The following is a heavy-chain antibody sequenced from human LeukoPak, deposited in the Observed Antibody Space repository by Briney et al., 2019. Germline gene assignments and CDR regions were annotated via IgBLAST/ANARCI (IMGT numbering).Heavy chain of an antibody. CDR2: INPSAGTT. D-gene: IGHD3-22*01. CDR3: ARAYYYDSSAYYPEAY. V-gene: IGHV1-46*01. Sequence: ASVKVSCKASGYTFTSFYMQWMRQAPGQGLEWMGIINPSAGTTTYAQKFQGRVTMTRDMSTSTVYMELSSLTSEDTAMYYCARAYYYDSSAYYPEAYWGQGTLVTVSS. CDR1: GYTFTSFY. J-gene: IGHJ4*02.